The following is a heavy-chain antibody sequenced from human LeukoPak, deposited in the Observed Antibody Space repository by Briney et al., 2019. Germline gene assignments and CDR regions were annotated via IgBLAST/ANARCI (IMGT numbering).Heavy chain of an antibody. V-gene: IGHV1-2*04. J-gene: IGHJ4*02. D-gene: IGHD1-14*01. CDR2: INPHSGGT. Sequence: GASVKVSCRASGYTFTGYYMHWVRQAPGQGLEWMGWINPHSGGTNYAQKFQGWVTMTRDTSISTTYKELSRLRAEDAAVYYCAGGPSGCIDGGGVFDYWGQGTLVTVSS. CDR1: GYTFTGYY. CDR3: AGGPSGCIDGGGVFDY.